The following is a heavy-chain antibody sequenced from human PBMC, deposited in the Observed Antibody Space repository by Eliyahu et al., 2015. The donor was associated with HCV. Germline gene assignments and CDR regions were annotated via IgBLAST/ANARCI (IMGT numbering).Heavy chain of an antibody. Sequence: QVQVQESGPGLVKPSETLSLTCXVSGXSIXTYYWSWIRQTPGKGLEWIGYIHYSGSTNYNPSLKSRVTMSVDTSKNQFSLNLTSVTAADTAMYYCASGGGGIAVTGTGGWFDPWGQGTLVTVSS. CDR3: ASGGGGIAVTGTGGWFDP. CDR2: IHYSGST. V-gene: IGHV4-59*01. CDR1: GXSIXTYY. J-gene: IGHJ5*02. D-gene: IGHD6-19*01.